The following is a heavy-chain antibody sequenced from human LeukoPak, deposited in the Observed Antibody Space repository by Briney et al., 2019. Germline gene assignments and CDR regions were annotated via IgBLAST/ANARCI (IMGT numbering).Heavy chain of an antibody. V-gene: IGHV1-8*01. CDR2: MNPNSGNT. D-gene: IGHD3-3*01. CDR1: GYTFTSYD. CDR3: ARGASRGMKWLLFST. J-gene: IGHJ4*02. Sequence: ASVKVSCKASGYTFTSYDINWVRQATGQGLEWMGWMNPNSGNTGYAQKFQGRVTMTRNTSISTAYMELSSLRSEDTAGYYCARGASRGMKWLLFSTWGQGTLVTVSS.